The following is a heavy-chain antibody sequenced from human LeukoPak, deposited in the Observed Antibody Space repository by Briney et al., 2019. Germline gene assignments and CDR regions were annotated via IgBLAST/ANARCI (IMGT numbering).Heavy chain of an antibody. CDR3: ATNTVTDY. J-gene: IGHJ4*02. Sequence: PGGSLRLSCAASGFTFSTYGMNWVRQAPGKGLEWVSSISSSSSYIYYADSVKGRFTISRDNAKNSLYLQMNSLRAEDTAVYYCATNTVTDYWGQGTLVTVSS. CDR2: ISSSSSYI. V-gene: IGHV3-21*01. CDR1: GFTFSTYG. D-gene: IGHD4-17*01.